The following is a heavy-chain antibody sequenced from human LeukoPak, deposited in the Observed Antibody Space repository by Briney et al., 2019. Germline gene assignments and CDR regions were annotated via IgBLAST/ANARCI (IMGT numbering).Heavy chain of an antibody. V-gene: IGHV3-33*01. J-gene: IGHJ4*02. D-gene: IGHD1-26*01. Sequence: GGSLRLSCAASGFAFSSYGMHWVRQAPGKGLEWVAVIWYDGSNKYYADSVKGRFTISRDNSKNTLYLQMNSLRAEDTAVYYCARGGGIVGAHIDYWGQGTLVTVSS. CDR3: ARGGGIVGAHIDY. CDR2: IWYDGSNK. CDR1: GFAFSSYG.